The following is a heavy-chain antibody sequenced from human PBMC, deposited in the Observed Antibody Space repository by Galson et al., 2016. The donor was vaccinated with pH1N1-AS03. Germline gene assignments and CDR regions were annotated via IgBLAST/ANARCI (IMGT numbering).Heavy chain of an antibody. Sequence: SVKVSCKASGYTFTAYYIHWVLQAPGQGLEWVGCINSNTGDTDYAQKFEGLVTMTRDTSISTVYVELSRLNPDDSAEYYCEREMLTVTRSFDPWGQGTLVTVAS. CDR3: EREMLTVTRSFDP. CDR2: INSNTGDT. J-gene: IGHJ5*02. CDR1: GYTFTAYY. D-gene: IGHD1-20*01. V-gene: IGHV1-2*04.